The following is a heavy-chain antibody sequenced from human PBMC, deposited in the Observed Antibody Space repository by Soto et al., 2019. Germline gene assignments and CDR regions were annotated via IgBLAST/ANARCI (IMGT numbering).Heavy chain of an antibody. J-gene: IGHJ6*02. V-gene: IGHV1-46*01. CDR3: ARDRGVGARGYYYYGMNV. Sequence: ASVKVSCKASGYTFTSYYMHWVRQAPGQGLEWMGIINPSGGSTSYAQKFQGRVTMTRDTSTSTVYMELSSLRSEDTAVYYCARDRGVGARGYYYYGMNVWGQGTTVTVSS. D-gene: IGHD1-26*01. CDR1: GYTFTSYY. CDR2: INPSGGST.